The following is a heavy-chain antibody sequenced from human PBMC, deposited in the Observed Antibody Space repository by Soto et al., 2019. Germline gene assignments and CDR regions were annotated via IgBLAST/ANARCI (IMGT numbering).Heavy chain of an antibody. J-gene: IGHJ6*02. Sequence: SETLSLTCTVSGGSISSYYWSWIRQPPGKGLEWIGYIYYSGSTNYNPSLKSRVTISVDTSKNQFSLKLSSVTAADTAVFYCSRDWETAAAGHYYYYGMDVWGQGTTVTVSS. CDR2: IYYSGST. V-gene: IGHV4-59*12. D-gene: IGHD6-13*01. CDR1: GGSISSYY. CDR3: SRDWETAAAGHYYYYGMDV.